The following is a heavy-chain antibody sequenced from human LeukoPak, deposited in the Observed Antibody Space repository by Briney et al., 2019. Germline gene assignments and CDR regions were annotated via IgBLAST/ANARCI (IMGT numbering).Heavy chain of an antibody. CDR1: GYTFTSYG. CDR3: ARVYDFWSGYYSGMDV. J-gene: IGHJ6*02. Sequence: ASVKVSCKASGYTFTSYGISWVRQAPGQGLEWMGWISAYNGNANYAQKLQGRVTMTTDTSTSTAYMELRSLRSDDTAVYYCARVYDFWSGYYSGMDVWGPGTTVTVSS. CDR2: ISAYNGNA. V-gene: IGHV1-18*01. D-gene: IGHD3-3*01.